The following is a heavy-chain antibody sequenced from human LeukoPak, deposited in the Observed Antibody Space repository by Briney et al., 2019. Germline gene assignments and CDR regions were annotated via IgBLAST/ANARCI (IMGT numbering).Heavy chain of an antibody. CDR1: GFTFKKYA. J-gene: IGHJ4*02. D-gene: IGHD3-22*01. CDR2: INRNGGRT. V-gene: IGHV3-64D*06. CDR3: VKDLYYDNSGYYSGAFDY. Sequence: GGSLRLSCSASGFTFKKYAMHWVRQAPGKGLEYVSAINRNGGRTYYADSVKGRFTISRDNSKNTLFLQMSSLRVEDTAVYYCVKDLYYDNSGYYSGAFDYWGQRTLVTVSS.